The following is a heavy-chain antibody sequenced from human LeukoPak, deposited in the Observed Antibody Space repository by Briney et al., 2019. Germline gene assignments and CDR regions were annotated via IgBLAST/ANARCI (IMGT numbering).Heavy chain of an antibody. CDR2: INPNSGGT. J-gene: IGHJ5*02. CDR3: AREDCSSTSCYFPFLGWFDP. CDR1: GYTFTGYY. V-gene: IGHV1-2*02. D-gene: IGHD2-2*01. Sequence: GASVKVSCKASGYTFTGYYTHWVRQAPGQGLEWMGWINPNSGGTNYAQKFQGRVTMTRDTSISTAYMELSRLRSDDTAVYYCAREDCSSTSCYFPFLGWFDPWGQGTLVTVSS.